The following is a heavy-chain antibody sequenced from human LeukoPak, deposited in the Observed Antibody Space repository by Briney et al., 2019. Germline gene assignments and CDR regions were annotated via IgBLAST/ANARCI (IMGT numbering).Heavy chain of an antibody. CDR1: GFTFKSHD. CDR3: GKTTTGYSSGRNPAWPVDY. J-gene: IGHJ4*02. CDR2: IFGSGGSA. D-gene: IGHD6-19*01. Sequence: GGSLRLSCVASGFTFKSHDMSWVRQAPGKGLEWVSGIFGSGGSAHYADSVKGRFTISRDNSQNTVYLQMNSLRAEDTAVYYCGKTTTGYSSGRNPAWPVDYWGQGTLVTVSS. V-gene: IGHV3-23*01.